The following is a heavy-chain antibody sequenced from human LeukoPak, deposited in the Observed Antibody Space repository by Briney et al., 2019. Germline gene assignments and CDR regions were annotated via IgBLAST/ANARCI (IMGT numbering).Heavy chain of an antibody. Sequence: SQTLSLTCTVSGGSISSGGYYWSWIRQHPGKGLEWIGYIYYSGSTYYNPSLKSRVTISVDTSKNQFSLKLSSVTAADTAVYHCARALQQDYYYGMDVWGQGTTVTVSS. CDR1: GGSISSGGYY. CDR2: IYYSGST. D-gene: IGHD4-11*01. CDR3: ARALQQDYYYGMDV. J-gene: IGHJ6*02. V-gene: IGHV4-31*03.